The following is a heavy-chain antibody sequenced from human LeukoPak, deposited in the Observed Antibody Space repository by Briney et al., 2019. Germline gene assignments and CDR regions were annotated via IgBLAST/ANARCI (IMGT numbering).Heavy chain of an antibody. J-gene: IGHJ4*02. D-gene: IGHD2-2*01. CDR3: ARSVVLYYFDY. Sequence: SETLSLTCTVSGGSISNYYWSWIRQPPGKGLEWIGYIYYSGSTSYNPSLKSRVTISEDTSKNQFSLKLSSVTAADTAVYYCARSVVLYYFDYWGQGILVTVSS. V-gene: IGHV4-59*01. CDR2: IYYSGST. CDR1: GGSISNYY.